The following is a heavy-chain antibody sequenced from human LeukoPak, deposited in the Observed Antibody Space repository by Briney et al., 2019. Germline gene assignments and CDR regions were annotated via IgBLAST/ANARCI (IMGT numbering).Heavy chain of an antibody. V-gene: IGHV3-7*01. CDR1: GFTFTSNW. Sequence: GGSLRLSCAASGFTFTSNWMSWVRQAPGKGLEWVANINQDGGEKYYVDSVKGRFTISRDNARNSLYLQMNSLRAEDTAVYYCAREIAAAGYFDYWGQGTLVTVSS. CDR2: INQDGGEK. D-gene: IGHD6-13*01. J-gene: IGHJ4*02. CDR3: AREIAAAGYFDY.